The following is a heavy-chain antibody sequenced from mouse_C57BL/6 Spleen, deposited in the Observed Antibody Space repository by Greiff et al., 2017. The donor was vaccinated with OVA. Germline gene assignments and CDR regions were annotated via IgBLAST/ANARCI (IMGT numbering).Heavy chain of an antibody. CDR2: IYPGDGDT. CDR1: GYAFSSSW. CDR3: ARDPTAGYSFDY. J-gene: IGHJ2*01. Sequence: QVQLQQSGPELVKPGASVKISCKASGYAFSSSWMNWVKQRPGKGLEWIGRIYPGDGDTNYNGKFKGKATLTADKSSSTAYMQLSSLTSEDSAVYFCARDPTAGYSFDYWGQGTTLTVSS. D-gene: IGHD1-2*01. V-gene: IGHV1-82*01.